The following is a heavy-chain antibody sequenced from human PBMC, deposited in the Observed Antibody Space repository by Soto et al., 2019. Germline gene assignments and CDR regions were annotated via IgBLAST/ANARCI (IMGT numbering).Heavy chain of an antibody. CDR2: IIPIFGTA. CDR3: ASDGGRHSGGIDY. Sequence: QVQLVQSGAEVKKPGSSVKVSCKASGGTFSSYSINWVRQAPGQGLEWMGEIIPIFGTANYAQKFQGRVTITADESTSTAYMELSSLRSEDTPVYYCASDGGRHSGGIDYWGQGTLVTVSS. CDR1: GGTFSSYS. J-gene: IGHJ4*02. D-gene: IGHD1-26*01. V-gene: IGHV1-69*01.